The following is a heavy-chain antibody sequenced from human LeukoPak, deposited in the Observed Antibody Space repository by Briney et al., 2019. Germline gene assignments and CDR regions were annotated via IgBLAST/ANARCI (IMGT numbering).Heavy chain of an antibody. CDR2: INHSGST. CDR1: GGSFSGYY. D-gene: IGHD3-3*01. CDR3: ARGHQYYDFWSGYKAWFDP. V-gene: IGHV4-34*01. J-gene: IGHJ5*02. Sequence: SETLSLTCAVYGGSFSGYYWSWIRQPPGKGLEWIGEINHSGSTNYNPSLKSRVTTSVDTSKNQFSLKLSSVTAADTAVYYCARGHQYYDFWSGYKAWFDPWGQGTLVTVSS.